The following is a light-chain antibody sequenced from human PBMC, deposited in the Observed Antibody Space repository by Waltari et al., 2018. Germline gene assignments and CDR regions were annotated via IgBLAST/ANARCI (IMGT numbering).Light chain of an antibody. CDR1: QTLLYSDGKTY. J-gene: IGKJ2*01. CDR3: MQGIHRPYT. CDR2: EVS. V-gene: IGKV2-29*03. Sequence: DVVMTQTPLSLSVTPGQPASISCRSSQTLLYSDGKTYVYWFLQKPGQSPQLLIYEVSSRFSGVSDRFSGSGSVTDFTLKISRVEAEDVGIYYCMQGIHRPYTFGQGTKLEIK.